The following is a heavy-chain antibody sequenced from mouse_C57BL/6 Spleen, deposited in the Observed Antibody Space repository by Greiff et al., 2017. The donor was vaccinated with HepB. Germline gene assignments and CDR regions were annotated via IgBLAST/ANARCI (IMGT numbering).Heavy chain of an antibody. V-gene: IGHV1-69*01. Sequence: QVQLQQPGAELVMPVASVKLSCKASGYTFTSYWMHWVKQRPGQGLEWIGEFDPSDSYTNYNQKFKGKSTLTVDKSSRTAYMQLSSLTSEDSAVYYCARIDYDGDYLEYWGQGTTLTVTS. CDR3: ARIDYDGDYLEY. CDR1: GYTFTSYW. J-gene: IGHJ2*01. D-gene: IGHD2-4*01. CDR2: FDPSDSYT.